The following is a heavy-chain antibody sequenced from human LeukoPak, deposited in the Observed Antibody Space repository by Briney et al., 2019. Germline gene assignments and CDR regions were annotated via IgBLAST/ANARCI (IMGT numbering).Heavy chain of an antibody. J-gene: IGHJ6*02. CDR1: GGSFSGYY. V-gene: IGHV4-34*01. Sequence: SETLSLTCAVYGGSFSGYYWSWIRQPPGKGLEWIGEINHSGSTNYNPSLKSRVTISVDTSKSQFSLKLSSVTAADTAVYYCASIHSRVYGMDVWGQGTTVTVSS. D-gene: IGHD2-21*01. CDR2: INHSGST. CDR3: ASIHSRVYGMDV.